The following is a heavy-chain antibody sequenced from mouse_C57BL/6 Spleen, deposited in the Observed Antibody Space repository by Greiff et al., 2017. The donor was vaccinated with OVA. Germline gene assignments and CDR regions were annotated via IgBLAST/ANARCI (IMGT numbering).Heavy chain of an antibody. J-gene: IGHJ2*01. D-gene: IGHD4-1*01. CDR3: TRSENWDYFDY. CDR1: GYTFTDYE. CDR2: IDPETGGT. Sequence: VQLQESGAELVRPGASVTLSCKASGYTFTDYEMHWVKQTPVHGLEWIGAIDPETGGTAYNQKFKGKAILTADKSSSTAYMELRSLTSEDSAVYYCTRSENWDYFDYWGQGTTLTVSS. V-gene: IGHV1-15*01.